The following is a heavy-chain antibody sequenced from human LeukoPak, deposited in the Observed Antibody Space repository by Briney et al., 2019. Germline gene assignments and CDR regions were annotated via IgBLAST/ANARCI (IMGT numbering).Heavy chain of an antibody. V-gene: IGHV3-30*04. D-gene: IGHD2-21*02. J-gene: IGHJ3*02. CDR1: GFTFSTYA. Sequence: GGSLRLSCAASGFTFSTYALHWVRQAPGKGLEWVAIISNDGSNKYYAHSVKGRFTISRDNSKNTLYLQMNSLRLEDTAVYYCAKGSGDWGAFDIWGQGTMVTVSS. CDR3: AKGSGDWGAFDI. CDR2: ISNDGSNK.